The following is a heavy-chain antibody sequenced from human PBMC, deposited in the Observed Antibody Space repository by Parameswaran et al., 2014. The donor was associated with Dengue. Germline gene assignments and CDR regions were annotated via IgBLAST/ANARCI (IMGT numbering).Heavy chain of an antibody. CDR3: ARDRWELPRRRSAFDY. J-gene: IGHJ4*02. V-gene: IGHV3-7*04. CDR2: IKQDGSEK. D-gene: IGHD1-26*01. Sequence: WIRQPQEGLEWVANIKQDGSEKYYVDSVKGRFTISRDNAKNSLYLQMNSLRAEDTAVYYCARDRWELPRRRSAFDYWGQGTLVTVSS.